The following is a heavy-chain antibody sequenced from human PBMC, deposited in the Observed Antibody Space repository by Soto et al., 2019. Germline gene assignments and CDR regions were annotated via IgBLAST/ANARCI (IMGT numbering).Heavy chain of an antibody. CDR1: GFTFSSYA. D-gene: IGHD3-10*01. J-gene: IGHJ4*02. V-gene: IGHV3-23*01. Sequence: EVQLLESGGGLVQPGGSLRLSCAASGFTFSSYAMSWVRQAPGKGLEWVSAIRGSGGSTYYADSVKGRFTISRDNSKNTLYLLMNSLRADDTAVYYCAKTAKTTITMVRGKADYFDYWGQGTLVAVSS. CDR3: AKTAKTTITMVRGKADYFDY. CDR2: IRGSGGST.